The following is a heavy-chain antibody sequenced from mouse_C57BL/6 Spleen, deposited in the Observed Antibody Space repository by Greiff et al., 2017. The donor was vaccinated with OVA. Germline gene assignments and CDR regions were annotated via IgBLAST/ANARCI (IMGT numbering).Heavy chain of an antibody. Sequence: QVQLQQSGPELVKPGASVKISCKASGYSFTSYYIHWVKQRPGQGLEWIGWIYPGSGNTKYNEKFKGKATLTADPSSSTAYMQLSSLTSEDSAVYYCASYSNYYFDYWGQGTTLTVSS. CDR1: GYSFTSYY. CDR2: IYPGSGNT. J-gene: IGHJ2*01. V-gene: IGHV1-66*01. D-gene: IGHD2-5*01. CDR3: ASYSNYYFDY.